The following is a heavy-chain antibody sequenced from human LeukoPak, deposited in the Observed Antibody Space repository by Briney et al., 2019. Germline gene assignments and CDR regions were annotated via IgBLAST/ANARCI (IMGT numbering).Heavy chain of an antibody. D-gene: IGHD6-13*01. CDR1: GFTFSSYG. CDR3: AKGFVLAAADY. V-gene: IGHV3-30*18. CDR2: ISYDGSNK. J-gene: IGHJ4*02. Sequence: PGGSLRLSCAASGFTFSSYGMHWVRQAPGKGLEWVAVISYDGSNKYYADSVKGRFTISRDNSKNTLYLQMNSLRAEDAAVYYCAKGFVLAAADYWGQGTLVTVSS.